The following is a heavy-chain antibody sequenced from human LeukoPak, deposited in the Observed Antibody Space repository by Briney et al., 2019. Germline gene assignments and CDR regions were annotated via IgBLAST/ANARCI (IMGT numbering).Heavy chain of an antibody. CDR1: GGSISSGGYY. D-gene: IGHD1-14*01. CDR2: IYHSGST. J-gene: IGHJ5*02. V-gene: IGHV4-30-2*01. Sequence: PSETLSLTCTVSGGSISSGGYYWSWIRQPPGKGLEWIGYIYHSGSTYYNPSLKSRVTISVDRSKNQFSLKLSSVTAADTGVYYCAKNGQTGFSFDPWGQGTLVTVSS. CDR3: AKNGQTGFSFDP.